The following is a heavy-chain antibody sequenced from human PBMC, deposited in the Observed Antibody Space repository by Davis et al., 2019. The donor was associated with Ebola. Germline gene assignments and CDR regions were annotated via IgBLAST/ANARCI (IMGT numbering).Heavy chain of an antibody. CDR1: GYTFTSYY. D-gene: IGHD3-3*01. CDR2: INPSGGST. V-gene: IGHV1-46*01. Sequence: ASVKVSCKASGYTFTSYYMHWVRQAPGQGLEWMGIINPSGGSTSYAQKFQGRVTMTRNTSISTAYMELSSLRSEDTAVYYCARCLAYYDFWSAYPYYYYGMDVWGQGTTVTVSS. CDR3: ARCLAYYDFWSAYPYYYYGMDV. J-gene: IGHJ6*02.